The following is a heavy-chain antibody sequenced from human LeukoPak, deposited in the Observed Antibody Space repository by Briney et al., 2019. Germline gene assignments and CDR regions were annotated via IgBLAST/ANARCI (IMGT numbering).Heavy chain of an antibody. Sequence: GSLRLSCAASGFTFSSYGMHWVRQAPGKGLEWVAVIWYDGSNKYYADSVKGRFTISRDNSKNTLYLQMNSLRAEDTAVYYCAKDRLHCSSTSCDSFYFQHWGQGTLVTVSS. J-gene: IGHJ1*01. V-gene: IGHV3-33*06. CDR1: GFTFSSYG. CDR2: IWYDGSNK. D-gene: IGHD2-2*01. CDR3: AKDRLHCSSTSCDSFYFQH.